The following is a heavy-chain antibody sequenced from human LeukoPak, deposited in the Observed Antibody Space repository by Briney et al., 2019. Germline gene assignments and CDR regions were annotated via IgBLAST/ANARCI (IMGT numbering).Heavy chain of an antibody. D-gene: IGHD3-10*02. J-gene: IGHJ6*04. V-gene: IGHV3-21*01. CDR2: ISSSSSYI. Sequence: GGSLRLSCAASGFTFSSYSMNWIRQAPGKGLEWVSSISSSSSYIYSADSVKGRFTISRDNAKNSLYLQMNSLRAEDTAVYYCAELGITMIGGVWGKGTTVTISS. CDR3: AELGITMIGGV. CDR1: GFTFSSYS.